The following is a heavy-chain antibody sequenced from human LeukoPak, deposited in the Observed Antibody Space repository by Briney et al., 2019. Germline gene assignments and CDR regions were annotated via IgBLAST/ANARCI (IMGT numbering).Heavy chain of an antibody. J-gene: IGHJ3*02. V-gene: IGHV1-69*02. Sequence: SVNVSCKASGGSFNSYTISWVRQAPRQGLEWMGRIIPILGIANYAQKFQGRVTITADKSTSTAYMELSSLRSEDTAVYYCARAAIAVAGTSIDAFDIWGQGTMVTVSS. CDR1: GGSFNSYT. CDR3: ARAAIAVAGTSIDAFDI. CDR2: IIPILGIA. D-gene: IGHD6-19*01.